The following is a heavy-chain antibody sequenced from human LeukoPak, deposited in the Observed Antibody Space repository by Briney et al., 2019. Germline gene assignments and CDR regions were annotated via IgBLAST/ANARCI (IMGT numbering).Heavy chain of an antibody. CDR1: GYTFTSYG. J-gene: IGHJ6*03. CDR2: ISAYNGNT. CDR3: ARGLTGYDILTGSLRYYYYYYMDV. Sequence: ASVKVSCKASGYTFTSYGISWVRQAPGQGLEWMGWISAYNGNTNYAQKLQGRVTMTTDTSTSTAYMELRSLRSDDTAVYYCARGLTGYDILTGSLRYYYYYYMDVWGKGTTVTISS. V-gene: IGHV1-18*01. D-gene: IGHD3-9*01.